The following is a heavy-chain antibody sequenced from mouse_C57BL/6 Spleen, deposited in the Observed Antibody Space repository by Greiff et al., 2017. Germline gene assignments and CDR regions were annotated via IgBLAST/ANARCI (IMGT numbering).Heavy chain of an antibody. CDR3: AREDYYEAGFAY. D-gene: IGHD1-1*01. Sequence: VQLQQSGPELVKPGASVKISCKASGYAFSSSWMNWVKQRPGKGLEWIGRIYPGDGDTNYNGKFKGKATLTADKSSSTAYMQLSSLTSEDSAVYFCAREDYYEAGFAYWGQGTLVTVSA. CDR1: GYAFSSSW. V-gene: IGHV1-82*01. CDR2: IYPGDGDT. J-gene: IGHJ3*01.